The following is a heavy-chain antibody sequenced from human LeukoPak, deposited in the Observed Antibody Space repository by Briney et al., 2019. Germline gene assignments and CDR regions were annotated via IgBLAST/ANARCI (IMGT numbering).Heavy chain of an antibody. CDR1: GGSFSGYY. CDR3: ARGGVAARPFDY. J-gene: IGHJ4*02. CDR2: INHSGST. Sequence: SETLSLTCAVYGGSFSGYYWSWIRQPPGKGLEWIGEINHSGSTNYNLSLKSRVTISVDTSKNQFSLKLSSVTAADTAVYYCARGGVAARPFDYWGQGTLVTVSS. V-gene: IGHV4-34*01. D-gene: IGHD6-6*01.